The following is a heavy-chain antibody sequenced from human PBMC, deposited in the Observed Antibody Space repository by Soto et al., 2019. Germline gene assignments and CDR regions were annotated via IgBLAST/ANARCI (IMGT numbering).Heavy chain of an antibody. J-gene: IGHJ4*02. CDR1: RFTFSTYA. Sequence: PGGSLRLSCAASRFTFSTYAMTWVRQAPGKGLEWVSAISGSGGSTYYADSVKGRFTISRDNSKSTLYLQMNSLRAEDTAVYYCAKDSTHSSGWPDWGQGTLVTVSS. D-gene: IGHD6-19*01. CDR3: AKDSTHSSGWPD. V-gene: IGHV3-23*01. CDR2: ISGSGGST.